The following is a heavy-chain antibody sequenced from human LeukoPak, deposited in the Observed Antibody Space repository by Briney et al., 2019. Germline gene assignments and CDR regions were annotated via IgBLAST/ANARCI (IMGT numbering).Heavy chain of an antibody. V-gene: IGHV1-8*01. J-gene: IGHJ6*02. Sequence: ASVKVSCKASGYTFTSYDINWVRQVTGQGLEWMGWMNPNSGNTGYAQKFQGRVTMTRNTSISTAYMELSSLRSEDTAVYYCARGGGSSWLRRRGPYYYGMDVRGQGTTVTVSS. CDR1: GYTFTSYD. CDR3: ARGGGSSWLRRRGPYYYGMDV. CDR2: MNPNSGNT. D-gene: IGHD6-13*01.